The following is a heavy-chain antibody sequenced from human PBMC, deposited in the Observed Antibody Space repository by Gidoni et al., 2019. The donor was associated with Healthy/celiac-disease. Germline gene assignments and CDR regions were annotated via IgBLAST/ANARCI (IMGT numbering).Heavy chain of an antibody. Sequence: QVQPVESGGGVVQPGRSLRLSCAASGFTFSSYGMHWVRQAPGKGLGWVAVIWYDGSNKYYADSVKGRFTISRDNSKNTLYLQMNSLRAEDTAVYYCARDLGGSYLTLDYWGQGTLVTVSS. V-gene: IGHV3-33*01. D-gene: IGHD1-26*01. CDR1: GFTFSSYG. CDR2: IWYDGSNK. J-gene: IGHJ4*02. CDR3: ARDLGGSYLTLDY.